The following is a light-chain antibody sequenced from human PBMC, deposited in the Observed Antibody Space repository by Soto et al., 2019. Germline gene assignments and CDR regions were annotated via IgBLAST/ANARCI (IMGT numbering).Light chain of an antibody. J-gene: IGLJ2*01. V-gene: IGLV2-23*01. Sequence: QSALTQPASVSGSPGQSITISCTGTSSDVGSYNLVSWYQQHPGKAPKLMIYEGSKWPSGVSNRFSGSKSGNTASLTISGLQAEDEADHYCCSYAGSSTLVVFGGGTKVTVL. CDR3: CSYAGSSTLVV. CDR2: EGS. CDR1: SSDVGSYNL.